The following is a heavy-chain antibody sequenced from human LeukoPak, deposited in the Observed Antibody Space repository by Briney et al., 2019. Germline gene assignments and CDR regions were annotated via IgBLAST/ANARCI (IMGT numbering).Heavy chain of an antibody. V-gene: IGHV4-34*01. CDR1: GGPFSCYY. J-gene: IGHJ6*03. CDR3: ARVSTMVRGVIRPYYYYYMDV. CDR2: MNHSGRT. Sequence: SETLSLTCAVYGGPFSCYYWRWIRQPPGKGVEGIGEMNHSGRTTYTTPLQNRVPITVATSTNQFSLKLSTVTAAATAVYYCARVSTMVRGVIRPYYYYYMDVWGKGTTVTVSS. D-gene: IGHD3-10*01.